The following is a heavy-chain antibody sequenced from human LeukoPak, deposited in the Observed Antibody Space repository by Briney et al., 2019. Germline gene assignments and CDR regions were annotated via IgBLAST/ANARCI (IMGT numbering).Heavy chain of an antibody. CDR1: GFTFSSYA. V-gene: IGHV3-23*01. Sequence: GGSPRLSCAVSGFTFSSYAMSWVRQAPGKGLEWVSAISGSGGSTYYADSVKGRFTISRDNSKNTLYLQMNSLRAEDTAVYYCARVPPGDTMVRGAHFDPWGQGTLVTVSS. CDR2: ISGSGGST. J-gene: IGHJ5*02. D-gene: IGHD3-10*01. CDR3: ARVPPGDTMVRGAHFDP.